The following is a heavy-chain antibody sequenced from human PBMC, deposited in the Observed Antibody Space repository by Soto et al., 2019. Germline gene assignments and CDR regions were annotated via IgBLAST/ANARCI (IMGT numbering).Heavy chain of an antibody. V-gene: IGHV3-49*04. CDR3: TTDFSY. CDR1: GFTFGDYA. Sequence: SLRLSCTASGFTFGDYAMSWVRQAPGKGLEWVGFIRSKAYGGTTEYAASVKGRFTISRDDSKNTLYLQMNSLKTEDTAVYYCTTDFSYWGQGTLVTVSS. CDR2: IRSKAYGGTT. J-gene: IGHJ4*02.